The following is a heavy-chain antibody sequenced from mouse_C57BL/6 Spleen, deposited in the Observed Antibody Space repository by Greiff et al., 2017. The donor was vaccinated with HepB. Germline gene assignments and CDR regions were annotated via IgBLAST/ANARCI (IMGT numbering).Heavy chain of an antibody. CDR2: IDPNSGGT. V-gene: IGHV1-72*01. D-gene: IGHD1-1*01. CDR1: GYTFTSYW. CDR3: ARGYYGSSYYFDY. Sequence: KESCKASGYTFTSYWMHWVKQRPGRGLEWIGRIDPNSGGTKYNEKFKSKATLTVDKPSSTAYMQLSSLTSEDSAVYYCARGYYGSSYYFDYWGQGTTLTVSS. J-gene: IGHJ2*01.